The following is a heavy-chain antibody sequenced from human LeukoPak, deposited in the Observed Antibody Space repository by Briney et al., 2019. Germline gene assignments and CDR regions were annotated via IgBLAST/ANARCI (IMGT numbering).Heavy chain of an antibody. V-gene: IGHV3-33*06. Sequence: PGGTLRLSCAASGFTFSSYGMHWVRQAPGKGLEWVAVIWYDGSNKYYADSVKGRFTISRDNSKNTLYLQMNSLRAEDTAVYYCAKADSSGYPFHYWVQGTLVTVSS. CDR1: GFTFSSYG. D-gene: IGHD3-22*01. CDR2: IWYDGSNK. J-gene: IGHJ4*02. CDR3: AKADSSGYPFHY.